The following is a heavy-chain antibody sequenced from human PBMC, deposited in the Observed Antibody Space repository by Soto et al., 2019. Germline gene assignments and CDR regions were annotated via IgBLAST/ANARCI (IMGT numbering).Heavy chain of an antibody. D-gene: IGHD3-3*01. J-gene: IGHJ6*02. CDR1: GYTFTSYG. CDR2: TSAYNGNT. Sequence: VASVKVSCKASGYTFTSYGISWVRQAPGQGLEWMGWTSAYNGNTNYAQKLQGRVTMTTDTSTSTAYMELRSLRSDDTAVYYCARVLYYDFWSGPSYYYYGMDVWGQGTTVTVSS. CDR3: ARVLYYDFWSGPSYYYYGMDV. V-gene: IGHV1-18*04.